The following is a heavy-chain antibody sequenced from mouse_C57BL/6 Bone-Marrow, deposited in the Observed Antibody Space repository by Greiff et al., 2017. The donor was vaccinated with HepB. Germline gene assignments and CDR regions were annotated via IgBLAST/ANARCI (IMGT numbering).Heavy chain of an antibody. J-gene: IGHJ2*01. CDR3: ARERATMVTTRFDY. CDR1: GYSITSGYY. V-gene: IGHV3-6*01. Sequence: EVKLLESGPGLVKPSQSLSLTCSVTGYSITSGYYWNWIRQFPGNKLEWMGYISYDGSNNYNPSLKNRISLTRDTSKNQFFLKLNSVTTEDTATYYCARERATMVTTRFDYWGQGTTLTVSS. D-gene: IGHD2-2*01. CDR2: ISYDGSN.